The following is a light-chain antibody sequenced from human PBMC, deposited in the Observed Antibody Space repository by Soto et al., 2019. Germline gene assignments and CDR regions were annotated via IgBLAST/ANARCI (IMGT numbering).Light chain of an antibody. Sequence: QAVLTQPPSVSGAPGQRVTISCTGSSSNIGAGYPVHWYQQLPGTAPKLLVAGNRPSGVPDRFSVSKSGASASLAITGLQAEDEADYYCCSYAGSYTFVVFGGGTKLTVL. CDR3: CSYAGSYTFVV. V-gene: IGLV1-40*01. CDR1: SSNIGAGYP. J-gene: IGLJ2*01. CDR2: G.